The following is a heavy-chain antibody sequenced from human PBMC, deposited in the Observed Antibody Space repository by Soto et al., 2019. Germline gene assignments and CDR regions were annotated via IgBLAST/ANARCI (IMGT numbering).Heavy chain of an antibody. D-gene: IGHD1-7*01. J-gene: IGHJ6*02. CDR3: ARALGYNWNYVGYYYGMDV. CDR2: IYYSGST. Sequence: SETLSLTCTVSGGSISSYYWSWIRQPPGKGLEWIGYIYYSGSTNYNPSLKSRVTISVDTSKNQFSLKLSSVTAADTAVYYCARALGYNWNYVGYYYGMDVWGQGTTVTVSS. CDR1: GGSISSYY. V-gene: IGHV4-59*01.